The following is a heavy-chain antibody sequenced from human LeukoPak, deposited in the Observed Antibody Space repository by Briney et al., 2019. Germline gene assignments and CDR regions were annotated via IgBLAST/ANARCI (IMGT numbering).Heavy chain of an antibody. J-gene: IGHJ4*02. CDR3: TKDWSADY. V-gene: IGHV3-23*01. Sequence: PGGSLRLSCAASGFTFSNYAMTWVRQAPGKGPEWVSAISADGSDTKYADSVKGRSTISRDNSKNTLFLQMNSLRVEDTAVYYCTKDWSADYWGQGTLVTVSS. CDR2: ISADGSDT. CDR1: GFTFSNYA.